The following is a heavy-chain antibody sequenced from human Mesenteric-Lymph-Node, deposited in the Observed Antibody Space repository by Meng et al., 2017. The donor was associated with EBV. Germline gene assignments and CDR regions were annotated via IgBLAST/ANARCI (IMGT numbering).Heavy chain of an antibody. V-gene: IGHV3-21*01. Sequence: EVPVVGSGGGLVKPGGSLRLSCAASGFTFSTSSMSWVRQSPGKGLEWVSSISPDSSYIYYADSLKGRFTISRDNAKNSLYLQMNSLRAEDTAVYYCARDHLRPHYWGQGTLVTVSS. D-gene: IGHD6-25*01. CDR3: ARDHLRPHY. J-gene: IGHJ4*02. CDR1: GFTFSTSS. CDR2: ISPDSSYI.